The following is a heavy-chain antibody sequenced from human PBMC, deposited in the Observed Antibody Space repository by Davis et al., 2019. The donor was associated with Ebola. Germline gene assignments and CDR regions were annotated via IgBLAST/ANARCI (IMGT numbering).Heavy chain of an antibody. CDR3: ARDRSGYYGSAYYFDH. J-gene: IGHJ4*02. CDR1: GFTFRSYW. V-gene: IGHV3-7*01. CDR2: IKQDGSAE. D-gene: IGHD3-10*01. Sequence: GESLKISCAVSGFTFRSYWMSWVRQTPGKGLEWVANIKQDGSAENYVDSVKGRFSISRDNTKNSLYLQMDSLRGEDTAVYYCARDRSGYYGSAYYFDHWGQGTQVTVSS.